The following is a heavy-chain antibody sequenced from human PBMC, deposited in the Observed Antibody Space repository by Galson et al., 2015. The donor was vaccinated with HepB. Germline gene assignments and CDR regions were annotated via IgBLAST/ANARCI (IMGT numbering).Heavy chain of an antibody. CDR2: ISGSGGST. D-gene: IGHD6-13*01. Sequence: PLRLACAASGFTFSSYAMSWARQAPGKGLEWVSAISGSGGSTYYAASVTGRFTISRDNPKNTLYLQMNSLRAEDTAVYYCAKGQQLVPDAFDIWSQGTTVTVSS. CDR3: AKGQQLVPDAFDI. J-gene: IGHJ3*02. CDR1: GFTFSSYA. V-gene: IGHV3-23*01.